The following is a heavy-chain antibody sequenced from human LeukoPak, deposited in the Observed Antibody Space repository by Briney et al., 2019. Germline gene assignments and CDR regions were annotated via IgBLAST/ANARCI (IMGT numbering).Heavy chain of an antibody. CDR2: ISASGGST. Sequence: GGSLRLSCAASGFTFSSYAMSWVRQAPGKGLGWVSGISASGGSTYYAHSVKGRFTISRDNSKNTLYLQINSLRADDTAVYYCAKARYGYGHFDYWGQGTLVTVSS. CDR1: GFTFSSYA. CDR3: AKARYGYGHFDY. V-gene: IGHV3-23*01. D-gene: IGHD5-18*01. J-gene: IGHJ4*02.